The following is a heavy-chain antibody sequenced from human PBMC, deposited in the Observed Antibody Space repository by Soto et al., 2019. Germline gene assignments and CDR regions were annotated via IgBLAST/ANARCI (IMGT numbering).Heavy chain of an antibody. CDR2: ISYDGGNK. V-gene: IGHV3-30*03. Sequence: GSLRLSCAASGFTFSSYGMHWVRQAPGKGLEWVAVISYDGGNKYYADSVKGRFTISRDNAKNTLYLQMNSLRAEDTAGYYCARDNYSLRGDTAMDTSCYYGMDVWGQGTTVTVSS. CDR3: ARDNYSLRGDTAMDTSCYYGMDV. CDR1: GFTFSSYG. J-gene: IGHJ6*02. D-gene: IGHD5-18*01.